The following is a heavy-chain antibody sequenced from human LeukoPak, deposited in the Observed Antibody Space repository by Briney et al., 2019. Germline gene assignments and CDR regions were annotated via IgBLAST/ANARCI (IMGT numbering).Heavy chain of an antibody. CDR1: GFTFSSYG. J-gene: IGHJ5*02. CDR3: AKDPTGYYYAPSGWFDP. Sequence: PGGSLRLSCAASGFTFSSYGMHWVRQAPGKGGGGGPVIGFEGVIKYYADPVRGGYTTSRDNSKNTLYLQMNSLRAEDTAVYYCAKDPTGYYYAPSGWFDPWGQGTLVTVSS. CDR2: IGFEGVIK. V-gene: IGHV3-33*06. D-gene: IGHD3-10*01.